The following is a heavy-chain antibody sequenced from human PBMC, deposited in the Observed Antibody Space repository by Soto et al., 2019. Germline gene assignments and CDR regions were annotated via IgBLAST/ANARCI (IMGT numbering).Heavy chain of an antibody. D-gene: IGHD3-3*01. CDR1: GFTFSSYW. CDR2: INSDGSST. V-gene: IGHV3-74*01. CDR3: ASHIREAHITIFVVPLYHGGLDY. J-gene: IGHJ4*02. Sequence: GGSLRLSCAASGFTFSSYWMHWVRQAPGKGLVWVSRINSDGSSTSYADSVKGRFTISRDNAKNTLYLQMNSLRAEDTAVYYCASHIREAHITIFVVPLYHGGLDYWCQGTLVTVFS.